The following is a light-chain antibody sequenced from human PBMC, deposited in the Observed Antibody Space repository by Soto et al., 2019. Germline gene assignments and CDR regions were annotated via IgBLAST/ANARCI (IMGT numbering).Light chain of an antibody. V-gene: IGKV1-39*01. CDR2: GAS. J-gene: IGKJ1*01. CDR1: QSISSY. Sequence: ENQMTQSPSSLSASVGDRLPITYRASQSISSYLNWYQQKPGKAPKLLIYGASTRATGIPARFSGSGSGTEFTLTISFLQSEDFAVYYCQQYKNWPQTSGQGTKVDI. CDR3: QQYKNWPQT.